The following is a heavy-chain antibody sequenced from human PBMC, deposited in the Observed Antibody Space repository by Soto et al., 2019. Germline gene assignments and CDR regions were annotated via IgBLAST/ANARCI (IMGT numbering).Heavy chain of an antibody. J-gene: IGHJ4*02. CDR3: ARGAPVVNDY. CDR2: IYHSGST. D-gene: IGHD3-22*01. CDR1: GGSISSGGYY. V-gene: IGHV4-30-2*01. Sequence: SETLSLTCTVSGGSISSGGYYWSWIRQPPGKGLEWIGYIYHSGSTYYNPSLKSRVTISVDRSKNQFSLKLSSVTAADTAVYYCARGAPVVNDYWGQGTLVTVS.